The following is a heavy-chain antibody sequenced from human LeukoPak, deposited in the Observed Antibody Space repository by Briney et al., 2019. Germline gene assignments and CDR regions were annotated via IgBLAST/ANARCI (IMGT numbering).Heavy chain of an antibody. J-gene: IGHJ6*03. CDR2: ISSSGSTI. CDR1: GFTFSDYY. V-gene: IGHV3-11*04. CDR3: ARTAAAGTGDYYYMDV. Sequence: GGSLRLSCAASGFTFSDYYMSWIRQAPGKGLEWVSYISSSGSTIYYADSVKGRFTISRDNAKNSLYLQMNSLRAEDTAVYYCARTAAAGTGDYYYMDVGGKGTRVTVSS. D-gene: IGHD6-13*01.